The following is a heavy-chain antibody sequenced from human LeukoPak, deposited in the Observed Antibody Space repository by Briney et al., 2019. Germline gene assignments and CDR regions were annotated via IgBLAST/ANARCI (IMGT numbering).Heavy chain of an antibody. V-gene: IGHV4-59*13. J-gene: IGHJ4*02. CDR2: IYYSGST. Sequence: PSETLSLTCTVSGGSISSYYWSWIRQPPGKGLEWIGYIYYSGSTNYNPSLKSRVTISVDTSKNQFSLKLSSVTAADTAVYFCARASGSYFAFDYWGQGTLVTVSS. D-gene: IGHD1-26*01. CDR1: GGSISSYY. CDR3: ARASGSYFAFDY.